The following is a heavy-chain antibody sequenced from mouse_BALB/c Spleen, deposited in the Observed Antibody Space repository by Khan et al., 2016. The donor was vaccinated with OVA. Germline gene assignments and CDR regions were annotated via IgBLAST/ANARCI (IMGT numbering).Heavy chain of an antibody. J-gene: IGHJ4*01. CDR2: ITYSGNI. Sequence: MQLEGSGPSLVKPSQTLSLSCSVTGDSITSGFWNWIRKFPGNKFEYLGYITYSGNIYYNPSLKSRISITRDTSKSQYYLQLNSVTTEDTATYYCARSYGSWAMDYWGQGTSVTVSS. CDR1: GDSITSGF. CDR3: ARSYGSWAMDY. V-gene: IGHV3-8*02. D-gene: IGHD1-1*01.